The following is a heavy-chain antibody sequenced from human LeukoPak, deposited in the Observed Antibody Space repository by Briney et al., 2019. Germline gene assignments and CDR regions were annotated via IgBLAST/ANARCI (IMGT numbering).Heavy chain of an antibody. V-gene: IGHV4-59*01. CDR2: INYSGST. Sequence: SETLSLTCTISGGPIGSYFWNWIRQSPGKGLQWIGYINYSGSTNYNPSLESRVSISVDTSKNQVPLRLRSVTAADTAVYYCARSGWLQFDYFDYWGQGILVTVSS. CDR1: GGPIGSYF. D-gene: IGHD5-24*01. CDR3: ARSGWLQFDYFDY. J-gene: IGHJ4*02.